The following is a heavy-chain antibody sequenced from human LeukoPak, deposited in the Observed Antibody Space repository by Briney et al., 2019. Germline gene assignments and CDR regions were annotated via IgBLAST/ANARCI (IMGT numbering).Heavy chain of an antibody. V-gene: IGHV3-23*01. CDR1: GFTFSNYA. CDR2: ISGSGSST. CDR3: AKFGQDIVVVVAPFDY. D-gene: IGHD2-15*01. Sequence: GGSLRLSCAASGFTFSNYAMNWVRQAPGKGLEWVSGISGSGSSTYYADSVKGRSAISRDNSKNTVYLQMNSLRAEDTAVYYCAKFGQDIVVVVAPFDYWGQGTLVTVSS. J-gene: IGHJ4*02.